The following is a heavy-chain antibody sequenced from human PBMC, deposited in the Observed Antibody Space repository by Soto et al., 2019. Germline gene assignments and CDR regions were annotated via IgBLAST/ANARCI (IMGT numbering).Heavy chain of an antibody. CDR2: ITGSGDST. CDR1: GFTFSSYA. J-gene: IGHJ4*02. D-gene: IGHD3-3*01. Sequence: EVQLLESGGGLVQPGGSLRLSCAASGFTFSSYAMRWVRQAPGKGLEWVSAITGSGDSTYYADSVKGRFTVSRDNSKNTLYLQMNILRAEETAVDYCAKVFVFTIREGFDYWGLGTLVTVSS. CDR3: AKVFVFTIREGFDY. V-gene: IGHV3-23*01.